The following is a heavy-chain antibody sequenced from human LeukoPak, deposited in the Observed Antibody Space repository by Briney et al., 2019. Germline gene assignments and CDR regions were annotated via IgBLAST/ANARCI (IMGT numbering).Heavy chain of an antibody. CDR2: INPNSGGT. Sequence: ASVKVSCKASGYTFTGYYMHWVRQAPGQGLERMGWINPNSGGTNYAQKFQGRVTMTRGTSISTAYMELSRLRSDDTAVYYCARSDVPAASDYWGQGTLVTVSS. CDR3: ARSDVPAASDY. CDR1: GYTFTGYY. V-gene: IGHV1-2*02. J-gene: IGHJ4*02. D-gene: IGHD2-2*01.